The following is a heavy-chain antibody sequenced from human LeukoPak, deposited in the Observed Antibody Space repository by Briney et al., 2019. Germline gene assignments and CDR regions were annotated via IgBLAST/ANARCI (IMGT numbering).Heavy chain of an antibody. CDR2: IKQDGSDK. CDR3: AREGGRGSRVVGNWFDP. D-gene: IGHD1-26*01. Sequence: GGSLRLSCAASGFTFSSFWMSWVRQAPGKGLEWVANIKQDGSDKYYVDSVKGRFTISRDNAKNSLYLQMNSLRAEDTAVYYCAREGGRGSRVVGNWFDPWGQGTLVTVSS. CDR1: GFTFSSFW. J-gene: IGHJ5*02. V-gene: IGHV3-7*01.